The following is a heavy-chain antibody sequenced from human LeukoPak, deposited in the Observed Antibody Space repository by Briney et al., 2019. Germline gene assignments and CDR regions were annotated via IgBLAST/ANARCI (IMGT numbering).Heavy chain of an antibody. J-gene: IGHJ4*02. D-gene: IGHD1-20*01. Sequence: GESLKISCKGSGYSFTNYWIGWVRQMPGKGLEWMGIIYPGDSDTRYSPSFQGQVTISADKSISTAYLQWSSLKASDTAMYYCARQTQEDNWSGDYWGQGTLVTVSS. CDR1: GYSFTNYW. CDR2: IYPGDSDT. V-gene: IGHV5-51*01. CDR3: ARQTQEDNWSGDY.